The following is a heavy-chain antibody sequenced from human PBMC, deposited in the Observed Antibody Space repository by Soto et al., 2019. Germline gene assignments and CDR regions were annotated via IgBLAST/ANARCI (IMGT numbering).Heavy chain of an antibody. V-gene: IGHV4-34*01. CDR2: INQSGST. D-gene: IGHD2-2*02. Sequence: QVQLKQWCAGLLKPSETLSLTCAVYGGSFSNYYWRWIRQPPGKGLEWIGEINQSGSTNYNRTLKSRVTISGDASKNQFSLKVSSVTAADTAVYVCARGNAIGSRTADYWGQGTLVSVSS. J-gene: IGHJ4*02. CDR1: GGSFSNYY. CDR3: ARGNAIGSRTADY.